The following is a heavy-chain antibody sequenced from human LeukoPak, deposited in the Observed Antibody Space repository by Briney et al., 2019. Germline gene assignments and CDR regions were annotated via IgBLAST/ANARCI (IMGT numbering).Heavy chain of an antibody. D-gene: IGHD3-16*01. J-gene: IGHJ4*02. V-gene: IGHV4-39*01. Sequence: PSETLSLTCTVSGGSISSSSYYWGWIRQPPGKGLEWIGSIYYSGSTYYNPSLKSRVTISVDTSKNQFSLKLSSVTAADTAVYYCARLRSYCDYWGQGTLVTVSS. CDR1: GGSISSSSYY. CDR2: IYYSGST. CDR3: ARLRSYCDY.